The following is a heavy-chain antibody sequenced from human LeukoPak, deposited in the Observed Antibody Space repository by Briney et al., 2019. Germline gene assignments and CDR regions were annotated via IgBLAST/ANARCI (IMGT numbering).Heavy chain of an antibody. D-gene: IGHD6-19*01. Sequence: ASVKVSCKASGYTFATYYIQWVRQAPGQGLEWVGIINPSGGSTTYAQNFQGRVTMTRDTSTSTVYMELSSLRSEDTAVYYCATGDSGWPPRGVYCGQGTLVTVSS. CDR1: GYTFATYY. V-gene: IGHV1-46*01. CDR3: ATGDSGWPPRGVY. CDR2: INPSGGST. J-gene: IGHJ4*02.